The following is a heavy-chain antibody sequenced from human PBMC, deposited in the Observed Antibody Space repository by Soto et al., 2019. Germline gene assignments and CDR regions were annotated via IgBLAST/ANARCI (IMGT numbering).Heavy chain of an antibody. CDR2: ISYDGSNK. V-gene: IGHV3-30*03. J-gene: IGHJ4*02. CDR3: VLPYDSSVGDY. CDR1: GFTFSSYG. D-gene: IGHD3-22*01. Sequence: GGSLRLSCAASGFTFSSYGMHWFRQAPGKGLEWVAVISYDGSNKYYADSVKGRFTISRDNSKNTLYLQMNSLRAEDTAVYYCVLPYDSSVGDYWGQGTLVTVSS.